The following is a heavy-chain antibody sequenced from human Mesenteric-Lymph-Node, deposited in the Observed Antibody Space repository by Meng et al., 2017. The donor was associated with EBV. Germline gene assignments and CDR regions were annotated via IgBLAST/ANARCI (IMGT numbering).Heavy chain of an antibody. CDR1: GDPMNSNSF. V-gene: IGHV4-38-2*01. CDR2: VLYSGST. D-gene: IGHD6-13*01. Sequence: ESGPVWASPSDTLSSACHFSGDPMNSNSFCNWLRQSQGKGLEWLWIVLYSGSTYYNPSLNSRVAISLDTSTNPFSMRLTAVAAADTAMYYCARTLSIAAAPFDYWGQGTLVTVSS. CDR3: ARTLSIAAAPFDY. J-gene: IGHJ4*02.